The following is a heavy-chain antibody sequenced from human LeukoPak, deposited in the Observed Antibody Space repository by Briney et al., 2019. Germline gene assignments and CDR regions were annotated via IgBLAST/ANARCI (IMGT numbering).Heavy chain of an antibody. V-gene: IGHV4-59*12. D-gene: IGHD2-2*01. CDR1: GGSISSYY. J-gene: IGHJ6*04. Sequence: SETLSLTCTVSGGSISSYYWSWIRQPPGKGLEWIGEIYHSGSTNYNPSLKSRVTISVDKSKNQFSLKLSSVTAADTAVYYCARGDIVVVPAAIGSGDYYYYGMDVWGKGTTVTVSS. CDR3: ARGDIVVVPAAIGSGDYYYYGMDV. CDR2: IYHSGST.